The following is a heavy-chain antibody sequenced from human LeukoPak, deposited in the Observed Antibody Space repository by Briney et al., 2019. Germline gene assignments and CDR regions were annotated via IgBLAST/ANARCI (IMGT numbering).Heavy chain of an antibody. J-gene: IGHJ4*02. V-gene: IGHV3-30-3*01. CDR2: ISYDGSNK. Sequence: GRSLRLSCAASGFTFSSYAMHWVRQAPGKGLEWVAVISYDGSNKYYADSVKGRFTISRDNSKNTLYLQMNSLRAEDTAVYYCAKDPPAYSVATPYYFDYWGQGTLVTVSS. CDR3: AKDPPAYSVATPYYFDY. D-gene: IGHD5-12*01. CDR1: GFTFSSYA.